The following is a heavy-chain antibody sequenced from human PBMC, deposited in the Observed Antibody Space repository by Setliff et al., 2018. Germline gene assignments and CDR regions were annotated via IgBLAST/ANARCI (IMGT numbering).Heavy chain of an antibody. J-gene: IGHJ4*02. V-gene: IGHV4-4*07. Sequence: SETLSLTCTVSGGSVSSYYWSWIRQPAGQGLEWIGRIYTSGSTNYNPSLKSRVTISVDKSKNQFSLKLSSVTAADTAVYYCARSWGFGEFPFDYGGQGTLVTVSS. D-gene: IGHD3-10*01. CDR1: GGSVSSYY. CDR3: ARSWGFGEFPFDY. CDR2: IYTSGST.